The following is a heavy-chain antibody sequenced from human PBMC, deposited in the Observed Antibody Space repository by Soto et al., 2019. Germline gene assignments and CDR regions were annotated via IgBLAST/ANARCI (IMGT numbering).Heavy chain of an antibody. CDR1: GYTFTSYD. V-gene: IGHV1-8*01. Sequence: GPVKVSCKASGYTFTSYDINWVRQATGQGLEWMGWMNPNSGNTGYAQKFQGRVTMTRNTSISTAYMELSSLRSEDTAVYYCARGLTPTMVRGVIDYWGQGTLVTVSS. J-gene: IGHJ4*02. CDR3: ARGLTPTMVRGVIDY. CDR2: MNPNSGNT. D-gene: IGHD3-10*01.